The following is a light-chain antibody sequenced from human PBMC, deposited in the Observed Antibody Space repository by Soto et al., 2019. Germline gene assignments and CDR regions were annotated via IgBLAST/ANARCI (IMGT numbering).Light chain of an antibody. J-gene: IGKJ1*01. Sequence: VMTHKKATLSVSPGERATLSCRASQSVSSNLAWYQQKPGQAPRLLIYGASTRATGIPARFSGSGSGTEFTLTISSLQSEDFAVYYCQQYNIRPQPFGQ. CDR2: GAS. CDR1: QSVSSN. V-gene: IGKV3-15*01. CDR3: QQYNIRPQP.